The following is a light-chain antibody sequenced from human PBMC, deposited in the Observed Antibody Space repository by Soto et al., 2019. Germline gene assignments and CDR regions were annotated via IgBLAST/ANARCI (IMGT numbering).Light chain of an antibody. J-gene: IGLJ1*01. CDR1: SRDIEAYDY. Sequence: QSALTQPRSVSGSPGQSVAISCTGTSRDIEAYDYVSWYQQHPGKAPKLIISEVNKRPSGVSYRLSGSKSGNTASLTISGLQGEDEADYYCCSFAGSYYVFGTGTKVTVL. CDR3: CSFAGSYYV. V-gene: IGLV2-11*01. CDR2: EVN.